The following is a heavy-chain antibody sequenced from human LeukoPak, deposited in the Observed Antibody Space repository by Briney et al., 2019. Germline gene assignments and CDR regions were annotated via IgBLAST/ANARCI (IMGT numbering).Heavy chain of an antibody. J-gene: IGHJ5*02. CDR2: IRYDGSNK. D-gene: IGHD3-9*01. Sequence: GGSLRLSCAASGFTFSSYGMHWVRQAPGKGLEWVAFIRYDGSNKYYADSVKGRFTISRGNSKNTLYLQMNSLRAEDTAVYYCAKPRFDSRKSVWFDPWGQGTLVTVSS. V-gene: IGHV3-30*02. CDR1: GFTFSSYG. CDR3: AKPRFDSRKSVWFDP.